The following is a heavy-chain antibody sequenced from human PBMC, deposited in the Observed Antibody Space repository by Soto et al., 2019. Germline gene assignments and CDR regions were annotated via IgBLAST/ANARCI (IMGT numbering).Heavy chain of an antibody. D-gene: IGHD2-2*01. J-gene: IGHJ6*02. Sequence: GGSLRLSCAASGFTFSSYAMHWVRQAPGKGLEWVAVISYDGSNKYYADSVKGRFTISRDNSKNTLYLQMNSLRAEDTAVYYCAKDFVVVPAATSNYYYYYGMDVWGQGTTVTVSS. CDR1: GFTFSSYA. V-gene: IGHV3-30-3*01. CDR2: ISYDGSNK. CDR3: AKDFVVVPAATSNYYYYYGMDV.